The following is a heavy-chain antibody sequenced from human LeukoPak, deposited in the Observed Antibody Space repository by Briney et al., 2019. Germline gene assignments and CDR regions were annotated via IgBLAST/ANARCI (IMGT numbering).Heavy chain of an antibody. CDR2: MSHSGST. V-gene: IGHV4-38-2*02. CDR3: ARAPRDPANFDDAFDI. J-gene: IGHJ3*02. Sequence: SETLSLTFTVSGDSINSGYYGGWIRQPPGKGLEWIGSMSHSGSTYYNPSLKSRVTISVDTSKNQFSLKLSSVTAADTAVYYCARAPRDPANFDDAFDIWGQGTMVTVSS. D-gene: IGHD1-7*01. CDR1: GDSINSGYY.